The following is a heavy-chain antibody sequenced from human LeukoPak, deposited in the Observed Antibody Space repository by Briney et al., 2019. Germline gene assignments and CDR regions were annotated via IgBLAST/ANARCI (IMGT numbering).Heavy chain of an antibody. CDR3: AREFSSSGWA. CDR1: GFTFSRSP. J-gene: IGHJ5*02. V-gene: IGHV3-30*04. Sequence: GGSLRLSCAGSGFTFSRSPIHWVRQAPGKGLEWVAIISFNGGHTFYSDSVKGRFTVSRDNSQNTLYLQMNSLRPEDTAVYYCAREFSSSGWAWGQGTLVTVSS. CDR2: ISFNGGHT. D-gene: IGHD6-19*01.